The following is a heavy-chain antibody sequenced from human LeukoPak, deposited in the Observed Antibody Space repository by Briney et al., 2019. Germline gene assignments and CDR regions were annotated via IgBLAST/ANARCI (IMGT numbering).Heavy chain of an antibody. J-gene: IGHJ4*02. CDR1: GFTFSGYY. CDR2: ITSKTDGGTT. V-gene: IGHV3-15*01. CDR3: TRQSDY. Sequence: PGGSQRLSCAASGFTFSGYYMEWVRQAPGKGLEWVGRITSKTDGGTTDYAAPVKGRFTISRDDSKNTLYLQMNSLKTEDTAVYYCTRQSDYWGQGTLVAVSS.